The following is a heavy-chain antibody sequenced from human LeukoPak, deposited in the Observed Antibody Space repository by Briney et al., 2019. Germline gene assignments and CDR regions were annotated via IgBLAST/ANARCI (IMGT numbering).Heavy chain of an antibody. D-gene: IGHD3-3*01. Sequence: SVKVSCKASGGTFSSYTVSWVRQAPGQGLEWMGRIIPILGIANYAQKFQGRVTITADKSTSTAYMELSSLRSEDTAVYYCARDPPAYYDFWSGYRRSPDAFDIWGQGTMVTVSS. CDR3: ARDPPAYYDFWSGYRRSPDAFDI. CDR1: GGTFSSYT. V-gene: IGHV1-69*04. CDR2: IIPILGIA. J-gene: IGHJ3*02.